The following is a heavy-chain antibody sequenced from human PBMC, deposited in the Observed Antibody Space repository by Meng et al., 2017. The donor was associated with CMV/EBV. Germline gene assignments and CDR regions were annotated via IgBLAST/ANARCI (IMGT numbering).Heavy chain of an antibody. CDR3: AREDIVVVVAGTGPYYYYGMDV. D-gene: IGHD2-15*01. Sequence: SETLSLTCAVYGGSFSGYCWSWIRQPPGKGLEWIGEINHSGSTNYNPSLKSRVTISVDTSKNQFSLKLSSVTAADTAVYYCAREDIVVVVAGTGPYYYYGMDVWGQGTTVTVSS. CDR2: INHSGST. J-gene: IGHJ6*02. CDR1: GGSFSGYC. V-gene: IGHV4-34*01.